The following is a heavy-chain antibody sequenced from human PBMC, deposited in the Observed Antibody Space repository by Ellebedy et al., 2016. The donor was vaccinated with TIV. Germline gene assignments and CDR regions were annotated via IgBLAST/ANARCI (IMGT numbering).Heavy chain of an antibody. CDR1: GFTFSSYA. V-gene: IGHV3-30-3*01. CDR2: ISYDGSNK. J-gene: IGHJ4*02. Sequence: GGSLRLSCAASGFTFSSYAMHWVRQAPGKGLEWVAVISYDGSNKYYADSVKGRFTISRDNSKNTLYLQMNSLRAEDTAVYYCAEDRSTMIEYYFDYWGQGTLVTVSS. D-gene: IGHD3-22*01. CDR3: AEDRSTMIEYYFDY.